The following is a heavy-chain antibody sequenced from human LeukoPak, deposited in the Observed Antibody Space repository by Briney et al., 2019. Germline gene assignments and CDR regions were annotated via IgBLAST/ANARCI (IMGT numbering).Heavy chain of an antibody. J-gene: IGHJ5*02. CDR3: ARGPGRFGELLS. Sequence: GGTLRLSCAASGFTFSSYGMSWVRQAPGKGLEWVSAIETGGASTYYADSVKGRFSISRDNSKNTLYLQMNSLRAEDTAVYYCARGPGRFGELLSWGQGTLVTVSS. CDR2: IETGGAST. D-gene: IGHD3-10*01. V-gene: IGHV3-23*05. CDR1: GFTFSSYG.